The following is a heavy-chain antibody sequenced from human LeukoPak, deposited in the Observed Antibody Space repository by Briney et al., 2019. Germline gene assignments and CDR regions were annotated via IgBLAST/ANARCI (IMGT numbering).Heavy chain of an antibody. CDR1: GFTFSSYW. Sequence: GGSLRLSCAASGFTFSSYWMSWVRQAPGKGLEWLANIKQDGSEKYYVDSVKGRFTISRDNAKNSLYLQMNSLRAEDTAVYYCARDPSAAGNPNLDYWGQGTLVTVSS. V-gene: IGHV3-7*01. J-gene: IGHJ4*02. D-gene: IGHD6-13*01. CDR2: IKQDGSEK. CDR3: ARDPSAAGNPNLDY.